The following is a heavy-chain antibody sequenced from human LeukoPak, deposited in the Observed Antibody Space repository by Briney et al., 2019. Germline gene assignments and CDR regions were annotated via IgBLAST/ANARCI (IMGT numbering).Heavy chain of an antibody. V-gene: IGHV3-23*01. CDR3: AESVLRFLEWLSPGGYYFDY. Sequence: PGGSLRLSCAASGFAFTSYDMHWVRQAPGKRLGWVSAISGSGGSTYYADSVKGRFTISRDNSKNTLYLQMNSLRAEDTAVYYCAESVLRFLEWLSPGGYYFDYWGQGTLVTVSS. J-gene: IGHJ4*02. D-gene: IGHD3-3*01. CDR1: GFAFTSYD. CDR2: ISGSGGST.